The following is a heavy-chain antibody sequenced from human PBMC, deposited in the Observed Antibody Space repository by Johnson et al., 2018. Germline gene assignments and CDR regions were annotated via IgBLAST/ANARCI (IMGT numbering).Heavy chain of an antibody. J-gene: IGHJ6*02. Sequence: VQLVESGGGVVQPGRSLRLSCAASGFTFSAYGMHWVRQAPGKGLEWVAVISYDGSNKYYADFVKGRFTISRDNSKNTLYLQMNSLRAEDTAVYYCAKDTRFYYYGMDVWGQGTTVTVAS. CDR2: ISYDGSNK. CDR3: AKDTRFYYYGMDV. D-gene: IGHD3-3*01. CDR1: GFTFSAYG. V-gene: IGHV3-30*18.